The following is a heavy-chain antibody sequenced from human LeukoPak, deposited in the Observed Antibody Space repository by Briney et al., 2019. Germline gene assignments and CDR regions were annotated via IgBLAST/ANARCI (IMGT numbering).Heavy chain of an antibody. J-gene: IGHJ4*02. D-gene: IGHD3-10*01. V-gene: IGHV3-30*12. Sequence: GTSLRLSCAASGFTFSRYGMHWVRQAPGKGLEWVAVISYDGSNKYYADSVKGRFTISRDNAKNSLYLQMNSLRAEDTAVYYCARTHPEWFGEFDYWGQGTLVTVSS. CDR2: ISYDGSNK. CDR3: ARTHPEWFGEFDY. CDR1: GFTFSRYG.